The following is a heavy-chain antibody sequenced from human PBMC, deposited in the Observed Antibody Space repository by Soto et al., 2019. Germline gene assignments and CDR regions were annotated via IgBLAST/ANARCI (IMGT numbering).Heavy chain of an antibody. D-gene: IGHD3-22*01. Sequence: ASVKVSCKASGYTFISYGISWVRQAPGQGLEWMGGISALNGDTDYAQMFQGRVTMTTDTSTRTAYMGLRSLRSDDTAVYYCASGPLDSSGYYSLDYWGQGTLVTVSS. V-gene: IGHV1-18*04. CDR1: GYTFISYG. CDR3: ASGPLDSSGYYSLDY. CDR2: ISALNGDT. J-gene: IGHJ4*02.